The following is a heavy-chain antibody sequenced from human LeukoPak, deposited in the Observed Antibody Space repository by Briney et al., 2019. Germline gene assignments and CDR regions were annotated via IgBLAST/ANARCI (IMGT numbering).Heavy chain of an antibody. CDR1: GGSISSSSYY. CDR2: IYYSGST. V-gene: IGHV4-39*07. CDR3: AREEHRRYFDY. D-gene: IGHD1/OR15-1a*01. J-gene: IGHJ4*02. Sequence: PSETLSLTCTVSGGSISSSSYYWGWIRQPPGKGLEWIGSIYYSGSTYYNPSLKSRVTISVDTSKNQFSLKLSSVTAADTAVYYCAREEHRRYFDYWGQGTLVTVSS.